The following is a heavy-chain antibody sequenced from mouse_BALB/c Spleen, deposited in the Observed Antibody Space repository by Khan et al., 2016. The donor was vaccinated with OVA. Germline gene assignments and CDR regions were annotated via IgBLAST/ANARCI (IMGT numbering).Heavy chain of an antibody. V-gene: IGHV1S81*02. J-gene: IGHJ3*01. D-gene: IGHD3-2*01. CDR2: INPSNGGT. CDR3: TGRGTARATLWFAY. Sequence: QVRLQQSGAELVKPGASVKLSCKASGYTFTSYYMYWLKQRPGQGLEWIGEINPSNGGTNFNEKFKSKATLTVDKSSSTAYMQLSSLTSEDSAVYYGTGRGTARATLWFAYWGQGTLVTVSA. CDR1: GYTFTSYY.